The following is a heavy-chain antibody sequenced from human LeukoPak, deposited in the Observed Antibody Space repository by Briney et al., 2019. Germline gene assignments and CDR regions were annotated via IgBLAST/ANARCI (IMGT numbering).Heavy chain of an antibody. CDR1: GFTFSNAW. CDR3: TTESPQFDY. CDR2: IKSTTDGGTT. V-gene: IGHV3-15*01. Sequence: KPGGSLRLSCAASGFTFSNAWMSSVRQAPGKGLEWVGRIKSTTDGGTTDYAAPVKGRFTISKDYSKNTLYLQMNSLKTEDTAVYYCTTESPQFDYWGQGTLVTVSS. J-gene: IGHJ4*02.